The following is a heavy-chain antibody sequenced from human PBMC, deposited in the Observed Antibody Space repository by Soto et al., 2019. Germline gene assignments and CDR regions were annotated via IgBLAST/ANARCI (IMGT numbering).Heavy chain of an antibody. D-gene: IGHD3-9*01. CDR3: ASRDMLTGYVYFDY. CDR1: GYSFSSYW. V-gene: IGHV5-51*01. CDR2: MYPGDSDT. Sequence: GESLKISCKGSGYSFSSYWIGWVRQMPGKGLEWMGIMYPGDSDTRYSPSFQGQVTMSADKSISSAYLQWSSLKASDSATYYCASRDMLTGYVYFDYWGQGTQVTVSS. J-gene: IGHJ4*02.